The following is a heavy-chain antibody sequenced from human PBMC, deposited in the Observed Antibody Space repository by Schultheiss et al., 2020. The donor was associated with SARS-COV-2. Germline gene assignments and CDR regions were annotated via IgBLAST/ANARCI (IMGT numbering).Heavy chain of an antibody. CDR3: ARDKRGYSFYYYGMDV. CDR2: IRSKAYGGTT. CDR1: GFTFSSYA. V-gene: IGHV3-49*04. J-gene: IGHJ6*02. Sequence: GESLKISCAASGFTFSSYAMSWVRQAPGKGLEWVGFIRSKAYGGTTEYAASVKGRFTISRDDSKNTLYLQMNSLRAEDTAVYYCARDKRGYSFYYYGMDVWGQGTMVTVSS. D-gene: IGHD5-18*01.